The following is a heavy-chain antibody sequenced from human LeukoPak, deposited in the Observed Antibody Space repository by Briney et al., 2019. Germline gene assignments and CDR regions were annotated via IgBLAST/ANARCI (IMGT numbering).Heavy chain of an antibody. Sequence: PGGSLRLSCAASGFTFSTYRMSWVRQAPGKGLEWVANIKQDGSEKHYVDSVKGRFTISRDNAKNSLYLQISSLRAEDTAVYYCARDVFTFGGVIATDYWGQGTLVTVSS. D-gene: IGHD3-16*02. CDR2: IKQDGSEK. J-gene: IGHJ4*02. CDR3: ARDVFTFGGVIATDY. V-gene: IGHV3-7*01. CDR1: GFTFSTYR.